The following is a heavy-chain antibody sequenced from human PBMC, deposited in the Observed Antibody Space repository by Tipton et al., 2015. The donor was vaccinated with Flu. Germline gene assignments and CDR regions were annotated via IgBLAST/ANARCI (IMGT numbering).Heavy chain of an antibody. CDR1: GFTFSRYW. Sequence: SLRLSCAASGFTFSRYWMSWVRQTPGKGLGWVADVRDDGSQKIYLDSVKGRFTISRDNANNSVYLQMTGLRVEDTAVYYCARPTRGSSSFDSWGQGTLVTVSS. CDR3: ARPTRGSSSFDS. CDR2: VRDDGSQK. V-gene: IGHV3-7*01. J-gene: IGHJ4*02. D-gene: IGHD6-13*01.